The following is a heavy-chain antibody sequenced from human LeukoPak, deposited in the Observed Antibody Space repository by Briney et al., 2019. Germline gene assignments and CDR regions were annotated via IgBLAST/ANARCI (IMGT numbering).Heavy chain of an antibody. V-gene: IGHV3-43*01. CDR3: AKYAGDRAFDI. Sequence: GRSLRLSCAASGFTFDDYTMHWVRQAPGKGLEWVSLISWDGGSTYYAASVKGRFTISRDNSKNSLYLQMNSLRTEKTALFDCAKYAGDRAFDIWGQGRMVTVSS. CDR2: ISWDGGST. J-gene: IGHJ3*02. CDR1: GFTFDDYT. D-gene: IGHD7-27*01.